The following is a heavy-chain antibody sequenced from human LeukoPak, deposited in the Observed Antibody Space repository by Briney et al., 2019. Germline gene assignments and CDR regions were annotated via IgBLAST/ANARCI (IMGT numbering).Heavy chain of an antibody. J-gene: IGHJ4*02. V-gene: IGHV3-64*01. CDR2: TSSNGGST. CDR1: GFTFSSYA. CDR3: AREGGSHRPVDY. D-gene: IGHD1-26*01. Sequence: GGSLRLSCAASGFTFSSYAMHWVRQAPGKGLEYVSATSSNGGSTYYANSVKGRFTISRDNSKNTLYLQMGSLRAEDMAVYYCAREGGSHRPVDYWGQGTLVTVSS.